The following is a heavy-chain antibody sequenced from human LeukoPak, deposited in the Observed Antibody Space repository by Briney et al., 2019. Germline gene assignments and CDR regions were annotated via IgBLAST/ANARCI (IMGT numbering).Heavy chain of an antibody. Sequence: ASVKVSCKASGYTFTDYYMHWVRQAPGQGLEWMGWINPNSGGTKYTQKFQGRVTMTRDTSISTAYMELSRLTSDDTAVYYCARRSRNGLDAFDIWGQGTMVTVSS. CDR3: ARRSRNGLDAFDI. D-gene: IGHD1-14*01. J-gene: IGHJ3*02. CDR2: INPNSGGT. V-gene: IGHV1-2*02. CDR1: GYTFTDYY.